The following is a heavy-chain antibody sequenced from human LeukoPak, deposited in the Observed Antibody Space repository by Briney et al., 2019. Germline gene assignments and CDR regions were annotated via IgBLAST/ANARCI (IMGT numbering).Heavy chain of an antibody. V-gene: IGHV4-31*03. CDR2: IYKTGST. J-gene: IGHJ4*02. CDR1: GDSITSVGFY. CDR3: ARDVLR. Sequence: SETLSLTCTASGDSITSVGFYWSWIRQRPGKGLEWIGYIYKTGSTYYSPSLNSRVTMSVDRSRNQFSLKLNSVTAADTAVYYCARDVLRWGQGTLVTVSS.